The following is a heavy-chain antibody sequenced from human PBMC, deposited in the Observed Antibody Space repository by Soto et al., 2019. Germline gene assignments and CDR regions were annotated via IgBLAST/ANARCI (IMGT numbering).Heavy chain of an antibody. Sequence: PGGSLRLSCAASGFRFSNFWMHWVRQAPGKGLEWVANIKQDGSEKYYVDSVKGRFTISRDNAKNSLYLQMNSLRAEDTAVYYCARDRYSYYDFWSGSLPYYYYGMDVWGQGTTVTVSS. CDR2: IKQDGSEK. V-gene: IGHV3-7*01. J-gene: IGHJ6*02. CDR3: ARDRYSYYDFWSGSLPYYYYGMDV. CDR1: GFRFSNFW. D-gene: IGHD3-3*01.